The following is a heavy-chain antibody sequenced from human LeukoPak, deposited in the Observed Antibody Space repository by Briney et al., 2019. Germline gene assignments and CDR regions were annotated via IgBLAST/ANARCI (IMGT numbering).Heavy chain of an antibody. CDR3: ARERGVRALYFDN. D-gene: IGHD3-10*01. Sequence: GGSLRLSCAASGFTFSSYTMHWVRQAPGKGLEWVALTSSDGNKYFADSVQGRFTISRDNSRNTVYLQLDSLRPDDTAVYYCARERGVRALYFDNWGQGTLVTVSS. CDR1: GFTFSSYT. CDR2: TSSDGNK. J-gene: IGHJ4*02. V-gene: IGHV3-30*04.